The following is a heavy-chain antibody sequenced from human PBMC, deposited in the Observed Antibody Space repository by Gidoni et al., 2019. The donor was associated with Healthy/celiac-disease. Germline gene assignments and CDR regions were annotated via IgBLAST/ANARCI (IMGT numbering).Heavy chain of an antibody. CDR1: GFTVRSNY. CDR2: IYSDGSR. V-gene: IGHV3-66*01. D-gene: IGHD2-2*01. CDR3: ARDYLYTSTRTYWYFDI. Sequence: EVQLVESGGGLVQPGGSLRLSCAASGFTVRSNYMSWVRQAPGKGLEWVSVIYSDGSRYYADSVKGRFTISRDNSKNTLYIQMNNLRAEDTAVYYCARDYLYTSTRTYWYFDIWGRGTLVTVSS. J-gene: IGHJ2*01.